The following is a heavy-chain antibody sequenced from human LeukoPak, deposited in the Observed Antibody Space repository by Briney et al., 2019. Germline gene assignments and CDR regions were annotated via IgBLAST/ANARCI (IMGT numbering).Heavy chain of an antibody. Sequence: GASVKVSCKASGGTFSNYAISWVRQAPGQGREWMGGIIPIFGTASYAQTFQGRVTITADESTSTAYMELSSLRSEDTAVYYCARDLGDSFDYWGQGTLVTVSS. J-gene: IGHJ4*02. CDR2: IIPIFGTA. D-gene: IGHD3-10*01. CDR3: ARDLGDSFDY. CDR1: GGTFSNYA. V-gene: IGHV1-69*01.